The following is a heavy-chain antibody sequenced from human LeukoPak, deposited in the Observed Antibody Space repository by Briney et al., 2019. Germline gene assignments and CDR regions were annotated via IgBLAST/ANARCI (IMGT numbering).Heavy chain of an antibody. CDR1: GYSLTSYW. V-gene: IGHV5-51*01. Sequence: GESLKISCKGSGYSLTSYWIGWVRQMPGKGLEWTGIIYPGDSDTRYSPSFQGQVTISADKSISTAYLQWSSLKASDTAMYYCARIAAAGNYYYYMDVWGKGTTVTISS. J-gene: IGHJ6*03. CDR3: ARIAAAGNYYYYMDV. CDR2: IYPGDSDT. D-gene: IGHD6-13*01.